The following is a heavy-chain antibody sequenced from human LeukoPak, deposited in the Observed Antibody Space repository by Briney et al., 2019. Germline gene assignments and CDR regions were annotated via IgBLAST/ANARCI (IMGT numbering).Heavy chain of an antibody. J-gene: IGHJ5*02. CDR3: AKDSPTGWIKYSSSLDWFDP. D-gene: IGHD6-6*01. V-gene: IGHV3-23*01. CDR1: GFTFSSYA. CDR2: ISGSGGST. Sequence: GGSLRLSCAASGFTFSSYAMSWVRQAPGKGLEWVSAISGSGGSTYYADSVKGRFTISRDNSKNTLYLQMNSLRAEDTAVYYCAKDSPTGWIKYSSSLDWFDPWGQGTLVTVSS.